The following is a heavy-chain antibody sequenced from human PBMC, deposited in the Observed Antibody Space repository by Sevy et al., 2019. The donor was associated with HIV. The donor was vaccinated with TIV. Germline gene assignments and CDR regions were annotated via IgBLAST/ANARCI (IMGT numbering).Heavy chain of an antibody. V-gene: IGHV1-2*02. Sequence: ASVKVSCKTSGYTFKGYYIHWVRQAPGQGLEWMGWINPNTGGTNSAKKFQDRVTMTRDGSTSPAYIGLRGLRSDDTSCYYCVLVWRITVADGFDIWGQGTMVTVSS. CDR3: VLVWRITVADGFDI. D-gene: IGHD6-19*01. CDR2: INPNTGGT. J-gene: IGHJ3*02. CDR1: GYTFKGYY.